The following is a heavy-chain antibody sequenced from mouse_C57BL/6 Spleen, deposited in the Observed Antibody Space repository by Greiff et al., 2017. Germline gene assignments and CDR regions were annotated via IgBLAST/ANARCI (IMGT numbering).Heavy chain of an antibody. J-gene: IGHJ3*01. CDR2: IYPSDSET. Sequence: QVQLQQSGAELVRPGSSVKLSCKASGYTFTSYWMDWVKQRPGQGLEWIGNIYPSDSETHYNQKFKVKDTLTVNKSSSTAYMKLSSRTSEDSAVSYCAILLPFAYWGQGTLVTVSS. V-gene: IGHV1-61*01. D-gene: IGHD2-10*01. CDR3: AILLPFAY. CDR1: GYTFTSYW.